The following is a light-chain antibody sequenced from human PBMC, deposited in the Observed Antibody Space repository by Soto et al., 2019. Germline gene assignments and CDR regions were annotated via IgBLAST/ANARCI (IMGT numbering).Light chain of an antibody. Sequence: EIVLTQSLGTLSLSPGGRATLSCRASQSVRSSYLAWYQQRPGQAPMLLIFGASFRATGIPDRFSGSGSGTDFTLTISRLEPEDFAVYYCQHYGSPLTFGGGTKVDIK. CDR3: QHYGSPLT. CDR1: QSVRSSY. CDR2: GAS. J-gene: IGKJ4*01. V-gene: IGKV3-20*01.